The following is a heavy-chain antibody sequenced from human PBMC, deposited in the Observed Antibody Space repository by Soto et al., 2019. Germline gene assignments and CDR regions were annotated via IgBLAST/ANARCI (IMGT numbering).Heavy chain of an antibody. Sequence: PVGSLRLSCAASGFAFSSYGMHWVRQAPGKGLEWVALISYDGSYKYYADSVKGRFTISRDNSKNTLYLQMNSLRVEDTAVYYCAKDVLGYCSGGSCYSLDPWGQGTLVTVSS. CDR1: GFAFSSYG. CDR3: AKDVLGYCSGGSCYSLDP. D-gene: IGHD2-15*01. V-gene: IGHV3-30*18. J-gene: IGHJ5*02. CDR2: ISYDGSYK.